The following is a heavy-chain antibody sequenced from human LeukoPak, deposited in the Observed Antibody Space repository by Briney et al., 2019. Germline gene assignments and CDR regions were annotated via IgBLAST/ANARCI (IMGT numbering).Heavy chain of an antibody. D-gene: IGHD5-12*01. Sequence: GASVKVSCKASGGTFSSYAISWVRQAPGQGLEWMGWISAYNGNTNYAQKLQGRVTMTTDTSTSTAYMELRSLRSDDTAVYYCARVSGYDLIDYWGQGTLVTVSS. CDR1: GGTFSSYA. J-gene: IGHJ4*02. V-gene: IGHV1-18*01. CDR3: ARVSGYDLIDY. CDR2: ISAYNGNT.